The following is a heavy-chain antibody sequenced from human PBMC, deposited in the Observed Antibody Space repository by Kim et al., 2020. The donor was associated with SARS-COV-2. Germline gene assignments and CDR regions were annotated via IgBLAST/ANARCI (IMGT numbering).Heavy chain of an antibody. CDR3: ARDGQFLEWLSPWYYDYYMDV. CDR2: ISSSSSYI. Sequence: GGSLRLSCAASGFTFSSYSMNWVRQAPGKGLEWVSSISSSSSYIYYAVSVKGRFTISRDNAKNSLYLQMNSLRAEDTAVYYCARDGQFLEWLSPWYYDYYMDVWGKGTTVTVSS. V-gene: IGHV3-21*01. CDR1: GFTFSSYS. J-gene: IGHJ6*03. D-gene: IGHD3-3*01.